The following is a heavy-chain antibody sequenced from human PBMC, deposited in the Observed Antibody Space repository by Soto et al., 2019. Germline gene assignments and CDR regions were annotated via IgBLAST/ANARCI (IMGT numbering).Heavy chain of an antibody. CDR2: IIPIFGTA. V-gene: IGHV1-69*13. J-gene: IGHJ4*02. Sequence: ASVKVSCKASGGTFSSYAISWVRQAPGQGVEWKGGIIPIFGTANYAQKFQGRVTITADESTSTAYMELSSLRSEDSAVYYCARDPSIAVAGTAYFDYWGQGTLVTVSS. CDR1: GGTFSSYA. CDR3: ARDPSIAVAGTAYFDY. D-gene: IGHD6-19*01.